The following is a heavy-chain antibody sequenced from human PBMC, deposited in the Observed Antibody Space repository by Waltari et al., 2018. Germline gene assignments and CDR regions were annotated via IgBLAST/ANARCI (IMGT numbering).Heavy chain of an antibody. J-gene: IGHJ4*02. CDR3: ARRRSHGSGSYSFDY. CDR2: IYHSGST. V-gene: IGHV4-38-2*01. D-gene: IGHD3-10*01. CDR1: GYSISHGYY. Sequence: QVQLQESGPGLVKPSETLSLTCAVSGYSISHGYYWGWIRQPPGKGLEWIGSIYHSGSTYYNPSLKSRVTISVDTSKNQFSLKLSSVTAADTAVYYCARRRSHGSGSYSFDYWGQGTLVTVSS.